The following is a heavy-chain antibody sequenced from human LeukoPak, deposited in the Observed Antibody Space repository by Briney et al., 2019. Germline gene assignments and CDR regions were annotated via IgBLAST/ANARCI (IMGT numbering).Heavy chain of an antibody. CDR3: ARVDGGIVGDQYFQH. Sequence: NPSQTLSLTCTVSGGSISSGGYYWSWIRQHPGKGLEWIGYIYYSGSTYYNPSLKSRVTISVDTSKNQFSLKLSSVTAADTAVYYCARVDGGIVGDQYFQHWGQGTLVTVSS. CDR1: GGSISSGGYY. J-gene: IGHJ1*01. V-gene: IGHV4-31*03. CDR2: IYYSGST. D-gene: IGHD1-26*01.